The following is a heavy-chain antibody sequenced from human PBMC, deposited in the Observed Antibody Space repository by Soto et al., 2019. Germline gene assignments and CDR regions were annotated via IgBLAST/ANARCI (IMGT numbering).Heavy chain of an antibody. CDR2: INPKTGGT. D-gene: IGHD1-26*01. V-gene: IGHV1-2*02. CDR1: GYTFTDYY. J-gene: IGHJ4*02. CDR3: ARDVVGSDYFDS. Sequence: GPPVKVSCKASGYTFTDYYMHWVRQAPGQGLEWMGWINPKTGGTNYVQKFQGRVTMTRDTSITTAYMELSRLRSDDTAVYYCARDVVGSDYFDSWGQGTLVTVSS.